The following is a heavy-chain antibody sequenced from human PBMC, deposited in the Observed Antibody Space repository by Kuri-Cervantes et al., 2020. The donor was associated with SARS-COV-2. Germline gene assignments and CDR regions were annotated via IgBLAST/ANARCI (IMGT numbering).Heavy chain of an antibody. Sequence: ETLSLTCAASGFTFSGYWMNWVRQAPGKGLEWVANMKGDGSEKYYVDSVKGRFTISRDNAKNSLFLQMNSLRAEDTAVYYCARESSGSGDAFDIWGQGTMVTVSS. CDR3: ARESSGSGDAFDI. V-gene: IGHV3-7*03. D-gene: IGHD3-10*01. CDR2: MKGDGSEK. CDR1: GFTFSGYW. J-gene: IGHJ3*02.